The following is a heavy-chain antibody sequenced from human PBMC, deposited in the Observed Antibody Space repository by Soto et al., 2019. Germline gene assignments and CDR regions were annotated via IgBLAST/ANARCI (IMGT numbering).Heavy chain of an antibody. D-gene: IGHD2-21*01. V-gene: IGHV4-34*01. CDR3: ARGSDWAKVGY. J-gene: IGHJ4*02. CDR2: VSQTEGT. CDR1: GGSFSDYY. Sequence: SETLSLTCAMYGGSFSDYYGTWIRQPPGKELEWIGEVSQTEGTRYNPSLESRVSISVDTSKRQVSLRLTSLTGADTAVYYCARGSDWAKVGYWGQGTLVTVSS.